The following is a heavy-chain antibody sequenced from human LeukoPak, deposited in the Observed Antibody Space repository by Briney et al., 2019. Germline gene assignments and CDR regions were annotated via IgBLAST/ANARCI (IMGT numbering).Heavy chain of an antibody. D-gene: IGHD6-13*01. Sequence: SETLSLTCTVSGGSISSSSYYWGWIRQPPGKGLEWIGSIYYSGSTYYNPSLKSRVTISVDTSKNQISLKLSSVTAADTAVYYCARTHSSSRMMADHWGQGTLVTVSS. CDR2: IYYSGST. V-gene: IGHV4-39*01. CDR3: ARTHSSSRMMADH. CDR1: GGSISSSSYY. J-gene: IGHJ4*02.